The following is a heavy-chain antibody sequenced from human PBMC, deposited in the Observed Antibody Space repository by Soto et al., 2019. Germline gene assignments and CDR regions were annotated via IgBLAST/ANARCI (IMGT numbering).Heavy chain of an antibody. CDR2: INHSGST. J-gene: IGHJ4*02. Sequence: PSETLSLTCAVYGGSFSGYYWSWIRQPPGKGLEWIGEINHSGSTNYNPSLKSRVTISVDTSKNQFSLKLSSVTAADTAVYYCATLVGRYSYGYSYWGQGTLVTVSS. V-gene: IGHV4-34*01. CDR1: GGSFSGYY. D-gene: IGHD5-18*01. CDR3: ATLVGRYSYGYSY.